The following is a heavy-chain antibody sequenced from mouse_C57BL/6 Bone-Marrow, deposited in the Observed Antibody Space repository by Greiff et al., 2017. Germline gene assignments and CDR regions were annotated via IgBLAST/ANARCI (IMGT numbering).Heavy chain of an antibody. CDR1: GYTFTSYW. CDR3: ARSWTAQATGYYLDY. J-gene: IGHJ2*01. D-gene: IGHD3-2*02. Sequence: VQLQQPGAELVKPGASVKMSCKASGYTFTSYWITWVKQRPGQGLEWIGDIYPGSGSTNYNEKFKSKATLPVDTSSSAAYMQLSSLTSEDSAVYYCARSWTAQATGYYLDYWGQGTTLTVSS. CDR2: IYPGSGST. V-gene: IGHV1-55*01.